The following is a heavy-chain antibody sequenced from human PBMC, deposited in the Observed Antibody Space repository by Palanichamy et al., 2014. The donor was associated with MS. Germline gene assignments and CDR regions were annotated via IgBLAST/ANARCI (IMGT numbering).Heavy chain of an antibody. Sequence: QMQLVQSGPEVKKPGTSVKVSCKASGFTFTSSAVQWVRQARGQRLEWIGWIVVGSGNTNYAQKFQERVTITRDMSTSTAYMELSSLRSEDTAVYYCAASYSSSWTYYYGMDVWGQGTTVTVSS. V-gene: IGHV1-58*01. CDR2: IVVGSGNT. CDR1: GFTFTSSA. J-gene: IGHJ6*02. D-gene: IGHD6-13*01. CDR3: AASYSSSWTYYYGMDV.